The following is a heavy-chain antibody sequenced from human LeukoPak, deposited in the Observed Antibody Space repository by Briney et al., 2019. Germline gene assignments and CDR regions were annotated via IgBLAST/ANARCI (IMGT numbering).Heavy chain of an antibody. CDR3: ARGGGAPDY. D-gene: IGHD3-16*01. CDR1: GLTFRTYW. J-gene: IGHJ4*02. CDR2: IKEDGSDN. Sequence: GGSLRLSCATSGLTFRTYWMSWVRQAPGKGLEWVANIKEDGSDNNYVDSVKGRFTISRDNAKNSLFLQMNSLRAEDTALYYCARGGGAPDYWGQGTLVTVSS. V-gene: IGHV3-7*04.